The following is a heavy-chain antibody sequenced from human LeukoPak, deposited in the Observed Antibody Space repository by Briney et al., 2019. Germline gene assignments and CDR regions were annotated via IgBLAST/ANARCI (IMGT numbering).Heavy chain of an antibody. D-gene: IGHD3-9*01. CDR2: IWYDGSKK. CDR3: ERGVDFDWFSHHYYYYGMDV. CDR1: GFTFSSYG. Sequence: PGRSLRLSCAASGFTFSSYGMHWVRQAPGKGLEWVAVIWYDGSKKYYADSVKGRFTISRDNSKNTLYLQMNSPRAEDTAVYYCERGVDFDWFSHHYYYYGMDVWGQGTTVTVSS. V-gene: IGHV3-33*01. J-gene: IGHJ6*02.